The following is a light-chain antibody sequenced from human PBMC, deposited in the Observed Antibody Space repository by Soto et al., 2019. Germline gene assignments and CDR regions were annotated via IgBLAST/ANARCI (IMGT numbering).Light chain of an antibody. V-gene: IGLV2-23*02. Sequence: QSVLTQPASVSGSPGQSITISCSGTSSDVGSYKLVSWYQQHPGKAPRLIIYEVNKRPSGVSNRFSGSKSGNTASLTISGLQAEDEADYYCCSYAGSSTVILGGGTKLTGL. J-gene: IGLJ2*01. CDR3: CSYAGSSTVI. CDR2: EVN. CDR1: SSDVGSYKL.